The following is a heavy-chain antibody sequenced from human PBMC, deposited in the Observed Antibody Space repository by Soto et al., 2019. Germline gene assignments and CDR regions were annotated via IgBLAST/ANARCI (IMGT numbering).Heavy chain of an antibody. CDR2: ISSSGIYM. Sequence: GSLRLACAGSGFSVSDSDMTWVRQVPGKGLEWVSSISSSGIYMFYAESFKGRFTISRDNAGNSLYLQMNSLRVDDTSIYYCARKHTSDATGYDYFDNWGQGTLVTVSS. D-gene: IGHD3-9*01. V-gene: IGHV3-21*01. J-gene: IGHJ4*02. CDR1: GFSVSDSD. CDR3: ARKHTSDATGYDYFDN.